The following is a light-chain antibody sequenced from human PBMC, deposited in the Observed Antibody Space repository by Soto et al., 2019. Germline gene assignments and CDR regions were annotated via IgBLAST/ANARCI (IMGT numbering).Light chain of an antibody. J-gene: IGKJ5*01. CDR1: QGVSSY. CDR2: DAS. CDR3: QQYGTTRIT. V-gene: IGKV3-11*01. Sequence: EIVLTQSPATLSLSPGERATLSCRASQGVSSYLAWYQQKSGQAPRLLIYDASNRATGIPARFSGSGSETDFTLTISRLEPEDFAVYYCQQYGTTRITFGQGTRLEIK.